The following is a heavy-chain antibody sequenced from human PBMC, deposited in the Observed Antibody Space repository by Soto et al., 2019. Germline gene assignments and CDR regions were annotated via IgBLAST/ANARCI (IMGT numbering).Heavy chain of an antibody. Sequence: SETLSLTCTVSGGSISSYYWSWIRQPPGKGLEWIGYIYYSGSTNYNPSLKSRVTMSVDTSKNQFSLKLSSVTAADTAVYYCAGRTYYDILTGYYTDYWGQGTLVTVSS. V-gene: IGHV4-59*01. CDR2: IYYSGST. J-gene: IGHJ4*02. D-gene: IGHD3-9*01. CDR1: GGSISSYY. CDR3: AGRTYYDILTGYYTDY.